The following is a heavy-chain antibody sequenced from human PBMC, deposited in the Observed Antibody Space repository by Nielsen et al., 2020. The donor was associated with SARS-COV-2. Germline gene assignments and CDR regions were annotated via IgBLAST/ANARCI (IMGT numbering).Heavy chain of an antibody. D-gene: IGHD3-16*01. Sequence: ASVKVSCKASGYTFTSYAMNWVRQAPGQGLEWMGWINTNTGNPTYAQGFTGRFVFSLDTSVSTAYLQISSLKAEDTAVYYCARGITPDHRARYPSDPWGQGTPVTVSS. J-gene: IGHJ5*02. CDR3: ARGITPDHRARYPSDP. CDR1: GYTFTSYA. V-gene: IGHV7-4-1*02. CDR2: INTNTGNP.